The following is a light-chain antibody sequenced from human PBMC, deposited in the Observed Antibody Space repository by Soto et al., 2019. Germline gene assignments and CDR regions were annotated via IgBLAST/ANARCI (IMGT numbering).Light chain of an antibody. CDR3: QQYNNWPYT. CDR1: QSISNN. Sequence: EIVMTQSPVTLSESPGNRATLSCRASQSISNNLAWYQQKPGQAPRLLMYGASTRATGIPARFSAGGSGTEFTLTISSLQSEDFALYYCQQYNNWPYTFAQGTKLEIK. V-gene: IGKV3-15*01. CDR2: GAS. J-gene: IGKJ2*01.